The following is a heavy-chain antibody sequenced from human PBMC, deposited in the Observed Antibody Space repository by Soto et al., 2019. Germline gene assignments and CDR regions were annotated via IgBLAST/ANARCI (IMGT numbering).Heavy chain of an antibody. Sequence: PGGSLRLSCAASGFTFSSYGMHWVRQAPGKGLEWVAVISYDGSNKYYADSVKGRFTISRDNSKNTLYLQMNSLRAEDTAVYYCAKGGTFDYGGNFFDYWGQGTLVTV. CDR2: ISYDGSNK. V-gene: IGHV3-30*18. D-gene: IGHD4-17*01. CDR3: AKGGTFDYGGNFFDY. CDR1: GFTFSSYG. J-gene: IGHJ4*02.